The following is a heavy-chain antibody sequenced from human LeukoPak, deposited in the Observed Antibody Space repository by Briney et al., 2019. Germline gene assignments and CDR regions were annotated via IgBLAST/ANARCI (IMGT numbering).Heavy chain of an antibody. D-gene: IGHD6-6*01. Sequence: SQTLSLTCAISGDSVSSNSAAWNWIRQSPSRGLEWLGRTYYRSKWYNDYAVSVKSRITINPDTSKNQFSLQLNSVTPEDTAVYYCARDSGIAARSPNDAFDIWGQGTMVTVSS. CDR1: GDSVSSNSAA. CDR2: TYYRSKWYN. CDR3: ARDSGIAARSPNDAFDI. V-gene: IGHV6-1*01. J-gene: IGHJ3*02.